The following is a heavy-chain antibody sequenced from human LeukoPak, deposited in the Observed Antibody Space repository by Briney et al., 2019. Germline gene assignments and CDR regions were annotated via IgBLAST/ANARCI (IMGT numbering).Heavy chain of an antibody. Sequence: GSLRLSCAASGFTFSSYAMSWVRQAPGKGLEWVSAISGSGGSTYYADSVKGRFTISRDNSKNSLYLQMNSLRAEDTAVYYCARSQKSGYFDYWGQGTLVTVSS. D-gene: IGHD3-3*01. CDR2: ISGSGGST. CDR3: ARSQKSGYFDY. J-gene: IGHJ4*02. V-gene: IGHV3-23*01. CDR1: GFTFSSYA.